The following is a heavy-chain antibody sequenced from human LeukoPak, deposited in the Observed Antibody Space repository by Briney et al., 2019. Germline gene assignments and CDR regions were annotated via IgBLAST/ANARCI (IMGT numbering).Heavy chain of an antibody. CDR1: GFTFSSYA. CDR3: AKKAGYDSMSIDY. D-gene: IGHD3-22*01. J-gene: IGHJ4*02. CDR2: ISGSDGST. V-gene: IGHV3-23*01. Sequence: GASLRLSCAASGFTFSSYAMSWVRQAPGKGLEWVSAISGSDGSTYYADSVKGRFTISRDNSKNTLYLQMNSLRAEDTAVYYCAKKAGYDSMSIDYWGQGTLVTVSS.